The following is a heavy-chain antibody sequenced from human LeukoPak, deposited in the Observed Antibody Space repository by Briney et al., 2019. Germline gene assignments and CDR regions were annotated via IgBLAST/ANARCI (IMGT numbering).Heavy chain of an antibody. CDR3: AKSSSGSYLGYFDY. D-gene: IGHD1-26*01. V-gene: IGHV3-9*03. CDR1: GFTFDDYA. Sequence: GGSLRLSCAASGFTFDDYAMHWVRQAPGKGLEWVSGISWNSGSIGYADSVKGRFTISRDNAKNSLYLQMNSLRAEDMALYYCAKSSSGSYLGYFDYWGQGTLVTVSS. J-gene: IGHJ4*02. CDR2: ISWNSGSI.